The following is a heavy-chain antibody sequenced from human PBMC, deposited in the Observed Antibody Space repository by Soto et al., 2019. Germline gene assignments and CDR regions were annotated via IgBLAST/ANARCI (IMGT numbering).Heavy chain of an antibody. V-gene: IGHV3-74*01. D-gene: IGHD5-18*01. CDR1: GSTFSSYW. J-gene: IGHJ5*02. CDR2: INSDGSST. Sequence: LRLSCAASGSTFSSYWMHWVRQAPGKGLVWVSRINSDGSSTSYADSVKGRFTISRDNAKNTLYLQMNSLRAEDAAVYYCARDPLRYSYGFNWFDPWGQGTLVTVSS. CDR3: ARDPLRYSYGFNWFDP.